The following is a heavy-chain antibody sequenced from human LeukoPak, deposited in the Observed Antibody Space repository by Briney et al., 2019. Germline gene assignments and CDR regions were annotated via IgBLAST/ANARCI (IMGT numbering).Heavy chain of an antibody. CDR2: ISSSSSYI. D-gene: IGHD3-3*01. Sequence: PGGSLRLSCAASGFTFSSYSMNWVRQAPGKGLEWVSSISSSSSYIYYADSVKGRFTISRDNAKKSMYLQVNSLRAEDTAVYYCARATSEALDYWGQGTLVTVSS. V-gene: IGHV3-21*01. CDR1: GFTFSSYS. J-gene: IGHJ4*02. CDR3: ARATSEALDY.